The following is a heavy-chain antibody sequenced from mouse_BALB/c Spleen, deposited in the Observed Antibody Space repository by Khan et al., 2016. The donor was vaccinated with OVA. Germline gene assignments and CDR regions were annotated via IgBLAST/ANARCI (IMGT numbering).Heavy chain of an antibody. CDR1: GYSITSDYA. J-gene: IGHJ2*01. CDR3: ARSETITTVVATDFDY. CDR2: ISYSGRP. D-gene: IGHD1-1*01. V-gene: IGHV3-2*02. Sequence: EVQLQESGPGLVKPSQSLSLTCTVTGYSITSDYAWNWIRQFPGNKLEWMGYISYSGRPSYNPSLKSRISITRDTSKNQFFLQLNSVTTEDTATYYCARSETITTVVATDFDYWGQGTTLTVSS.